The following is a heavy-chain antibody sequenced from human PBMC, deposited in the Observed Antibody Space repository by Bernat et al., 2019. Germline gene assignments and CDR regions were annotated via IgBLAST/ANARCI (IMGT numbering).Heavy chain of an antibody. Sequence: QITLKESGPTLVKPTQTLTLTCTFSGFSLSSTAVGVGWIRQPPGKPLECLALIYWTDDNKYSPSLKNRLSITKDTSGTQVALTLTNVDPVDTPTYSCAPGSGWLFDHWGPGTLVSVSS. D-gene: IGHD6-19*01. CDR3: APGSGWLFDH. CDR1: GFSLSSTAVG. CDR2: IYWTDDN. V-gene: IGHV2-5*01. J-gene: IGHJ4*02.